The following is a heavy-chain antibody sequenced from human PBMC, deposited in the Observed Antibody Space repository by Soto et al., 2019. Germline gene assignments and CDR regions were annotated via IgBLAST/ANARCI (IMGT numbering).Heavy chain of an antibody. CDR2: INGDGSTI. V-gene: IGHV3-74*03. J-gene: IGHJ3*02. CDR1: GFNFGPFW. CDR3: VSDLGYPYSFDM. D-gene: IGHD3-16*01. Sequence: GGALILSCAASGFNFGPFWMHWVLQAPGKGLVWVSHINGDGSTIVYADSVKGRFTISRDNAQSTLYLQMSSLRVDDTAVYFCVSDLGYPYSFDMWGPGTMVIVSS.